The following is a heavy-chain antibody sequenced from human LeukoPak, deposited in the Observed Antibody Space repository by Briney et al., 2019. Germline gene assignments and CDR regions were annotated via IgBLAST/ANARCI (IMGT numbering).Heavy chain of an antibody. J-gene: IGHJ6*02. D-gene: IGHD1-26*01. CDR2: INPNSVGT. V-gene: IGHV1-2*02. CDR1: GYTFTGYY. Sequence: ASVKVSCKASGYTFTGYYMHWVRQAPGQGREWMGWINPNSVGTNYAQKFQGRVTMTRDTSISTAYMELSRLRSADTAVYYCARDLVGAPPHYYYNGMDVWGQGTTVTVSS. CDR3: ARDLVGAPPHYYYNGMDV.